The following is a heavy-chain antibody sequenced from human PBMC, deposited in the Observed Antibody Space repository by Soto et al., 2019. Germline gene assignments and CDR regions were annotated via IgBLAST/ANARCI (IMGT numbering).Heavy chain of an antibody. CDR3: ARAKDWAFDN. D-gene: IGHD3-9*01. CDR1: GFTFSSYG. CDR2: ISYDGSNK. Sequence: GWSLRLSCAASGFTFSSYGMHWVRQAPGKGLEWVAIISYDGSNKYYTDSVKGRFTISRDNAQNSLSLQMNSLRVEDTGIYYCARAKDWAFDNWGQGTLVTVSS. J-gene: IGHJ4*02. V-gene: IGHV3-30*03.